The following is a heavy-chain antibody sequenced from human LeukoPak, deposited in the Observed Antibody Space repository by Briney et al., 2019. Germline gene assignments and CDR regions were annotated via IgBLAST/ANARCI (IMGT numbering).Heavy chain of an antibody. CDR3: ARANEAGYFDY. D-gene: IGHD6-19*01. CDR1: GFTFSSYS. CDR2: ISSSSYI. J-gene: IGHJ4*02. V-gene: IGHV3-21*01. Sequence: GGSLRLSCAASGFTFSSYSMNWVRQAPGKGLEWVSSISSSSYIYYADSVKGRFTISRDNAKNSLYLQMNSLRAEDTAVYYCARANEAGYFDYWGQGTLVTVSS.